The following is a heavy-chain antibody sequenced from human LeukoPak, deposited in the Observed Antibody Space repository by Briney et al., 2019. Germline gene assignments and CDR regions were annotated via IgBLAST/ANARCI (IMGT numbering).Heavy chain of an antibody. V-gene: IGHV3-23*01. D-gene: IGHD2-15*01. CDR2: FSGMGGST. J-gene: IGHJ4*02. CDR1: EFTFRGYA. CDR3: AREYTHYIVVVVAAHFDY. Sequence: GGSLRLSREPPEFTFRGYAISWGPQAPGKGLGWGSPFSGMGGSTYYADSVKGRFTISRDNSKNTLYLQMNSLRAEDAAVYYCAREYTHYIVVVVAAHFDYWGQGTLVTVSS.